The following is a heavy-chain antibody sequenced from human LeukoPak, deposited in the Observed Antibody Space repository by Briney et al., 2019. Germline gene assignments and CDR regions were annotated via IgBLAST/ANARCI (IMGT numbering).Heavy chain of an antibody. CDR3: ARDRGGSYSYLDY. CDR2: INHSGST. V-gene: IGHV4-34*01. J-gene: IGHJ4*02. CDR1: GGSFSGYY. D-gene: IGHD1-26*01. Sequence: PSETLSLTCAVYGGSFSGYYWSWIRQPPGKGLEWIGEINHSGSTNYNPSLKSRVTISVDTSKNQFSLKMTSVTAADTAVYYCARDRGGSYSYLDYWGQGTLVTVSS.